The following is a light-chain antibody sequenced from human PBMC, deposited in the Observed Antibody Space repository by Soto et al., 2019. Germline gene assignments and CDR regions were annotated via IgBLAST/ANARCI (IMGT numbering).Light chain of an antibody. CDR1: QSISSW. V-gene: IGKV1-5*03. Sequence: DIQMTQSPSTLSGSVGDRFTITCRVSQSISSWLAWYQQKPGKAPKLLIYKASSLESGVPSRFSGSGSGTEFTLTISSLQPDDFATYYCQQYNSYTWTFGQGTKVDIK. CDR2: KAS. J-gene: IGKJ1*01. CDR3: QQYNSYTWT.